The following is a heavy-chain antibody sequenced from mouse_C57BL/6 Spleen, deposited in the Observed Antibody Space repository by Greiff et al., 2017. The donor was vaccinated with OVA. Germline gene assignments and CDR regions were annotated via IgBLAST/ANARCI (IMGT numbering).Heavy chain of an antibody. Sequence: QVHVKQPGAELVKPGASVKLSCKASGYTFTSYWMQWVNQRPGQGLEWIGEIDPSDSYTNYNQKFTGKATLTVDTSTSTAYMQLSSLTSEDSAVYYCAREDYYEYWGQGTLVTVSA. J-gene: IGHJ3*01. CDR3: AREDYYEY. D-gene: IGHD1-1*01. CDR2: IDPSDSYT. V-gene: IGHV1-50*01. CDR1: GYTFTSYW.